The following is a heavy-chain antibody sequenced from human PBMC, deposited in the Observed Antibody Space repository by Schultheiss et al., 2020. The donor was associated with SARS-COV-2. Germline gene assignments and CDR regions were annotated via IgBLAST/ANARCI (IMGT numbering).Heavy chain of an antibody. CDR2: INSDGSST. D-gene: IGHD3-22*01. J-gene: IGHJ2*01. CDR1: GFTFSSYW. CDR3: ARDIDSSGYYFRYGLSGWYFDL. V-gene: IGHV3-74*01. Sequence: GESLKISCAASGFTFSSYWMHWVRQAPGKGLVWVSRINSDGSSTSYADSVKGRFTISRDNAKNTLYLQMNSLRAEDTAVYYCARDIDSSGYYFRYGLSGWYFDLWGRGTLVTVSS.